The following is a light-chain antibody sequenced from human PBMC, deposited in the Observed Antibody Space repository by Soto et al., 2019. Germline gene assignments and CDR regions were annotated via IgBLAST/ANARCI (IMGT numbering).Light chain of an antibody. J-gene: IGLJ1*01. CDR3: GSYTSSSTPYV. CDR1: SSDVGSYNY. Sequence: QSALTQPASVSGSPGQSITLSCTGTSSDVGSYNYVSWYQQHPGKAPKLMIYDVRNRPSGVSNRLSGSKSGNTAALTTSGLQAEDEADYYCGSYTSSSTPYVFGTGTQLTVL. V-gene: IGLV2-14*01. CDR2: DVR.